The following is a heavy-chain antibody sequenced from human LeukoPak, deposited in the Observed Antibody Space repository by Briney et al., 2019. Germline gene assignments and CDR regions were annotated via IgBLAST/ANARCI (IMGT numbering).Heavy chain of an antibody. CDR2: IYTSGGT. J-gene: IGHJ4*02. Sequence: SETLSLTCTVSGDSISSYYWSWIRQPPGKGLEWIGYIYTSGGTNYIPSLKGRVTISIDTSKNQFSLKLSSVTAANSAVYYCARLTRLSTSPDRYYLDYWGQGTLVTVSS. D-gene: IGHD6-6*01. CDR1: GDSISSYY. CDR3: ARLTRLSTSPDRYYLDY. V-gene: IGHV4-4*09.